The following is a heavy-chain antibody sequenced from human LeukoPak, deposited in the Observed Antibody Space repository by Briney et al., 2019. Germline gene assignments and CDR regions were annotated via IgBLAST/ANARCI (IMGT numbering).Heavy chain of an antibody. D-gene: IGHD3-10*01. V-gene: IGHV4-59*01. CDR2: IYYSGST. CDR3: ARDRGPAGGDYGIDV. CDR1: GGSISNYY. J-gene: IGHJ6*04. Sequence: SETLSLTCTVSGGSISNYYWSWIRQPPGKGLEWIGYIYYSGSTNYNPSLKSRVTISIDTSKNQFSLKLSSVTAADTAVYYCARDRGPAGGDYGIDVWGKGTTVTVSS.